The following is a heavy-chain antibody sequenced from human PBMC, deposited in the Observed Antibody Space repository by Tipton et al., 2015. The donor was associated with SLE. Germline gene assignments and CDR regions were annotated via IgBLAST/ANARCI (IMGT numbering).Heavy chain of an antibody. V-gene: IGHV1-2*02. D-gene: IGHD6-6*01. J-gene: IGHJ4*02. CDR3: ARDSSD. Sequence: QLVQSGPEVKKPGSSVKVSCKASGGTFSSYAISWVRQAPGQGLEWMGWINPNSGGTNYAQKFQGRVTMTRDTSISTAYMELSRLRSDDTAVYYCARDSSDWGQGTLVTVSS. CDR2: INPNSGGT. CDR1: GGTFSSYA.